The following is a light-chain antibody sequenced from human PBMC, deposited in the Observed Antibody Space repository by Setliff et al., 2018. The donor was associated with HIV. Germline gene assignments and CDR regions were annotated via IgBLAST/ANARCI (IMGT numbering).Light chain of an antibody. J-gene: IGLJ1*01. CDR2: EVR. V-gene: IGLV2-14*03. CDR1: SSDVGGYNY. CDR3: SSYAITNTLP. Sequence: QSVLTQPASVSGSPGQSITISCTGTSSDVGGYNYVSWYQQHPGKAPKLLIYEVRSRPSGVSDRFSGSKSGNTASLTISGLQAEDEADYYCSSYAITNTLPFGTGTKVTVL.